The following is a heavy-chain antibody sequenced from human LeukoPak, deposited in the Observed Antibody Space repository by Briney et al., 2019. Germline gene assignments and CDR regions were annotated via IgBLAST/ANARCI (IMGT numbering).Heavy chain of an antibody. D-gene: IGHD3-22*01. J-gene: IGHJ3*02. CDR1: GGSISSYY. CDR2: IYTSGST. CDR3: ARALPYYYDSSGYYYSYAFDI. Sequence: SETLSLTCTVSGGSISSYYWSWIRQPAGKGLEWIGRIYTSGSTNYNPSLKSRVTISVDTSKNQFSLKLSSVTAADTAVYYCARALPYYYDSSGYYYSYAFDIWGQGTMVTVSS. V-gene: IGHV4-4*07.